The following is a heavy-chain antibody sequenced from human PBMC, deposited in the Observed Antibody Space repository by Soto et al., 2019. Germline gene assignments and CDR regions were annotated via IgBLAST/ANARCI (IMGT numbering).Heavy chain of an antibody. V-gene: IGHV4-30-2*01. CDR2: IYLSGST. Sequence: QLQLQESGSGLVKPSQTLSLTCAVSGGSISSGGYSWSWIRQPPGKGLEWIGYIYLSGSTYYNPSLKSRVTISVDRSKNQFSLKLSSVTAADTAVYYCAREMYYYDSSGYYLLGAFDIWGQGTMVTVSS. CDR1: GGSISSGGYS. J-gene: IGHJ3*02. D-gene: IGHD3-22*01. CDR3: AREMYYYDSSGYYLLGAFDI.